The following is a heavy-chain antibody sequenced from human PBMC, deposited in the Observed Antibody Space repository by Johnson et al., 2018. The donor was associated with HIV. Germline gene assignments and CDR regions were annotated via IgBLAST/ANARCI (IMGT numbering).Heavy chain of an antibody. D-gene: IGHD1-14*01. J-gene: IGHJ3*02. CDR2: IYSSGST. CDR1: GFTVSSNY. CDR3: AKDPYSRKDAFDI. Sequence: VQLVESGGGLVQPGGSLRLSCAASGFTVSSNYMSWVRQAPGKGLEWVSVIYSSGSTYYTASVKGRFTISRDNSKNTLYLQMNSLRAEDTALYYCAKDPYSRKDAFDIWGQGTMVTVSS. V-gene: IGHV3-53*01.